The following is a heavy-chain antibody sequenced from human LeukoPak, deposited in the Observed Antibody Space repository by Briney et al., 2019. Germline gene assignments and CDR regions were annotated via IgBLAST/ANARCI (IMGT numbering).Heavy chain of an antibody. CDR1: GFTLSSYE. V-gene: IGHV3-48*03. D-gene: IGHD6-19*01. Sequence: GGSLRLSCAASGFTLSSYEMNWVRQAPGKGLEWVSYISSSGSTIYYADSVKGRFTISRDNAKNSLYLQMNSLRAEDTAVYYCARHSSGWYPYDYWGQGTLVTVSS. J-gene: IGHJ4*02. CDR2: ISSSGSTI. CDR3: ARHSSGWYPYDY.